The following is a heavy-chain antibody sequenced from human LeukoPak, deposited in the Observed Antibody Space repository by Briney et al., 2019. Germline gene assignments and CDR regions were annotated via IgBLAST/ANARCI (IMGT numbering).Heavy chain of an antibody. V-gene: IGHV5-51*01. CDR3: VRSESGTYYFDY. D-gene: IGHD3-10*01. J-gene: IGHJ4*02. CDR2: IYPGDSDT. Sequence: GESLKISCQGSGYSFANYWIGWVRQLSGKGLEWMGIIYPGDSDTRYSPSFQGQVTISADKSISTVYLQWRSLKASDMALYYCVRSESGTYYFDYWGQGTLVIVSS. CDR1: GYSFANYW.